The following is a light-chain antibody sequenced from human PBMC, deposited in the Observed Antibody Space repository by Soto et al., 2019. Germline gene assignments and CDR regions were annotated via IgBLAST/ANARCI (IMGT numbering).Light chain of an antibody. Sequence: DIQMTKPPSTLSASVGDRVTITCRASQSISSWLAWYQQKPGKAPKLLIYDASSLESGVPSRFSGSGSGTEFTLTISSLQPDDFATYYCQQYNSYSWTFGQGTKVESK. V-gene: IGKV1-5*01. CDR1: QSISSW. CDR2: DAS. CDR3: QQYNSYSWT. J-gene: IGKJ1*01.